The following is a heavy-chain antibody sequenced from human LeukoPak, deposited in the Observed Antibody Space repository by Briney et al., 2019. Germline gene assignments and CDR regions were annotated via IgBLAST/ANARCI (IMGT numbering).Heavy chain of an antibody. CDR2: IYHSGST. CDR1: GYSISSGYY. V-gene: IGHV4-38-2*01. J-gene: IGHJ3*02. CDR3: ARVGSYALDI. Sequence: SETLSLTCAVSGYSISSGYYWGWIRQPPGKGLEWIGSIYHSGSTYYNPSLKSRATISVDTSKNQFSLKLSSVTAADTAVYYCARVGSYALDIWDQGTMVTVSS.